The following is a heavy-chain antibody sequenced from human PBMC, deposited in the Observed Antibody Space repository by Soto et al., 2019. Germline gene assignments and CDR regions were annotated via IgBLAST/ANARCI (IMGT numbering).Heavy chain of an antibody. D-gene: IGHD1-26*01. J-gene: IGHJ4*02. V-gene: IGHV4-59*08. CDR1: AGSLSHFY. CDR3: ARRYGGNLDY. CDR2: ISHTGNP. Sequence: SETLSLTCTVSAGSLSHFYWTWIRQPPGKGLEWIGFISHTGNPNYNPSLRSRVTISIDTSKNQFSLRLTSVTAADTAVYYCARRYGGNLDYWGQGTLVTVSS.